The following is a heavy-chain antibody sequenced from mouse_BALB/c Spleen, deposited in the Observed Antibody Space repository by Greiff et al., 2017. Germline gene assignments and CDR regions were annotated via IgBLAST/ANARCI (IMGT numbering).Heavy chain of an antibody. CDR2: ISSGGST. CDR3: ARHYGSSYWYFDV. Sequence: EVQVVESGGGLVKPGGSLKLSCAASGFTFSSYAMSWVRQTPEKRLEWVASISSGGSTYYPDSWKGRFTISRDNASNILYLQMRSLRSEDAAMYYCARHYGSSYWYFDVWGAGTTVTVSS. CDR1: GFTFSSYA. J-gene: IGHJ1*01. D-gene: IGHD1-1*01. V-gene: IGHV5-6-5*01.